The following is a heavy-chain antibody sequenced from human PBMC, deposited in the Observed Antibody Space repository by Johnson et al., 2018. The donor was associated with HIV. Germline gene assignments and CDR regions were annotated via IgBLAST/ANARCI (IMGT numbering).Heavy chain of an antibody. CDR2: ISYDGSNK. J-gene: IGHJ3*01. Sequence: HVQLVESGGGVVQPGRSVRLSCAASGLSFSSYGMEWVRQAPGKGLEWVAVISYDGSNKYYADSVKGRFTISRDNSKDTLYLQMNGLRPEDTAVYYCAKDEAQTLASAGRDAFDFWGQGTAVTV. V-gene: IGHV3-30*19. D-gene: IGHD6-13*01. CDR3: AKDEAQTLASAGRDAFDF. CDR1: GLSFSSYG.